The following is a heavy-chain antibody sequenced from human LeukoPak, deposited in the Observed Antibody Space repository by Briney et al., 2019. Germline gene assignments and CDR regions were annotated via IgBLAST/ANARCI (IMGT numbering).Heavy chain of an antibody. J-gene: IGHJ4*02. Sequence: GGFLRLSCAASGFTFSNFGMHWVRQAPGKGLEWVAVLWNGGSNKYYADSVKGRFTISRDNSNNTLYLQMNSLRVEDTAVYYCAKDRDVSGYPYYFDYWGQGILVTVSS. CDR3: AKDRDVSGYPYYFDY. D-gene: IGHD3-22*01. CDR1: GFTFSNFG. CDR2: LWNGGSNK. V-gene: IGHV3-33*06.